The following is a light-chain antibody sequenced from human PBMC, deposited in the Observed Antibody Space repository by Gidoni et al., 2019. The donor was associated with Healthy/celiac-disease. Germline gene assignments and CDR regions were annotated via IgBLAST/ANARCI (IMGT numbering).Light chain of an antibody. CDR1: SGSIASNY. Sequence: NFMLTQPHSVSESPGKTVTISCTRSSGSIASNYVQWYQQRPGSSHTTVIYEDNQRPSGVPDRFSGSIDSSSNSASLTISGLKTEDEADYYCQSYDSSIRVFGGGTKLTVL. CDR3: QSYDSSIRV. V-gene: IGLV6-57*01. CDR2: EDN. J-gene: IGLJ3*02.